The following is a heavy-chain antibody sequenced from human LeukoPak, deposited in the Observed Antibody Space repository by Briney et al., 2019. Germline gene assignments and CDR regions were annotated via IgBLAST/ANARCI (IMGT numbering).Heavy chain of an antibody. Sequence: ASVKVSCKESGYTFTSNYIHWVRQAPGQGLEWMGIINPSGGSTSYAQKFQGRVTMTRDTSTSTVYMELSSVTAADTAVYYCARDPLAVVTPVVAFDIWGQGTMVTVSS. V-gene: IGHV1-46*01. CDR2: INPSGGST. D-gene: IGHD4-23*01. CDR3: ARDPLAVVTPVVAFDI. CDR1: GYTFTSNY. J-gene: IGHJ3*02.